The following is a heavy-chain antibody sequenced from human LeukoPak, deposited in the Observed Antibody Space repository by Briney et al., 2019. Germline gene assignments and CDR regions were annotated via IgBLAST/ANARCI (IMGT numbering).Heavy chain of an antibody. CDR2: INPSGGST. V-gene: IGHV1-46*01. Sequence: ASVKVSCKASGYTFTSYYMHWVRQAPGQGLEWMGIINPSGGSTSYAQKFQGRVTMTRDTSTSTVYMELSSLRSEDTAVYYCARGIVDIVATDTSFDYWGQGTLVTVSS. CDR1: GYTFTSYY. J-gene: IGHJ4*02. D-gene: IGHD5-12*01. CDR3: ARGIVDIVATDTSFDY.